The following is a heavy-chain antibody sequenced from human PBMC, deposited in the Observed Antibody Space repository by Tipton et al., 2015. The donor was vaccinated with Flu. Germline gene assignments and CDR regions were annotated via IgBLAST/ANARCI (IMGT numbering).Heavy chain of an antibody. CDR3: ASAKGSSSSYFDN. Sequence: QVQLVQSGGGVVQPGGSLRLSCAASGFTFSSYGMHWVRQAPGKGLEWVAFIRYDGSNKYYADSVKGRFTISRDNSKNTLYLQMNSLRAEDTAVYYCASAKGSSSSYFDNWGQGTLVTVSS. J-gene: IGHJ4*02. V-gene: IGHV3-30*02. CDR2: IRYDGSNK. D-gene: IGHD6-6*01. CDR1: GFTFSSYG.